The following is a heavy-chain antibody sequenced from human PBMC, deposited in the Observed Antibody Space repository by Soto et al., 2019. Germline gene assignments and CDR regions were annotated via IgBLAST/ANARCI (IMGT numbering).Heavy chain of an antibody. CDR2: ISTSIDAT. V-gene: IGHV3-23*01. Sequence: PGGSLRLSCAASGFAFSNYAMHWVRQAPGKGLEWVSSISTSIDATYYAGSVKGRFSISRDDSKNTLYLQMNSLRAEDSAVYYCAKDRTVAARNFDYWGQGTQVTVSS. CDR1: GFAFSNYA. CDR3: AKDRTVAARNFDY. D-gene: IGHD6-6*01. J-gene: IGHJ4*02.